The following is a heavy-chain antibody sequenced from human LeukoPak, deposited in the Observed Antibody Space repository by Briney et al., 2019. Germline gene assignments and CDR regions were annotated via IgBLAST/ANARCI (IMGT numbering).Heavy chain of an antibody. CDR2: INWNGGST. J-gene: IGHJ3*02. CDR1: GFTFDDYG. CDR3: ASGSSTSLGGYAFDI. V-gene: IGHV3-20*04. Sequence: TGGSLRLSCAASGFTFDDYGMIWVRQAPGKGLEWVSGINWNGGSTGYADSVKGRFTISRDNAKNSLYLQMNSLRAEDTALYYCASGSSTSLGGYAFDIWGQGTMVTVSS. D-gene: IGHD2-2*01.